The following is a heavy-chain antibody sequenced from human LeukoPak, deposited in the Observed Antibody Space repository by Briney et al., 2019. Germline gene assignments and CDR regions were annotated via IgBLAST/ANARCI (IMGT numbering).Heavy chain of an antibody. J-gene: IGHJ4*02. CDR1: GFTFSSYG. Sequence: GGSLRLSCAASGFTFSSYGMHWVRQAPGKGLEWVAVISYDGSNKYYADSVKGRFTISRDNSKNTLYLQMNSLRAEDTAVYYCAKVGDYGDYLIDYWGQGTLVTVSS. V-gene: IGHV3-30*18. D-gene: IGHD4-17*01. CDR3: AKVGDYGDYLIDY. CDR2: ISYDGSNK.